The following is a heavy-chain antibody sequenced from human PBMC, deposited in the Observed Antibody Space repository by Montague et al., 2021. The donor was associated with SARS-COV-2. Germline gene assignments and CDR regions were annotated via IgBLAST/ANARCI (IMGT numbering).Heavy chain of an antibody. D-gene: IGHD2-15*01. CDR3: ARFLGFCSGANCYSSGMDV. V-gene: IGHV4-59*01. Sequence: SETLSLTCSVSGDSITTYYWSWIRQSPGRGLEWIGHVYYTGTTKYDPSLKSRVTISVDTSRRQFSLKLKSVTAADTAVYYCARFLGFCSGANCYSSGMDVWGQGTTVTVSS. CDR1: GDSITTYY. CDR2: VYYTGTT. J-gene: IGHJ6*02.